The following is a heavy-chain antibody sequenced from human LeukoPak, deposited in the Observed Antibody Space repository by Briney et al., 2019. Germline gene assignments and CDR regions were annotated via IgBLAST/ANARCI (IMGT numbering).Heavy chain of an antibody. D-gene: IGHD2-2*01. V-gene: IGHV3-21*01. Sequence: GGSLRLSCAASGFTFSSYSMNWVRQAPGKGLEWVSSISSSSSYIYYADSVKGRFTISRDNAKNSLYLQMNSLRAEDTAVYYCARDSRYCSSTSCEFDYWGQGTLVTVSS. J-gene: IGHJ4*02. CDR2: ISSSSSYI. CDR1: GFTFSSYS. CDR3: ARDSRYCSSTSCEFDY.